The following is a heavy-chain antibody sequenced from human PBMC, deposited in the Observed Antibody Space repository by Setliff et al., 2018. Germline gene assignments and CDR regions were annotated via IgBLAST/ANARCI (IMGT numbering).Heavy chain of an antibody. J-gene: IGHJ4*02. CDR2: IIPIFGTA. V-gene: IGHV1-69*06. D-gene: IGHD5-12*01. Sequence: ASVKVSCKASGGTFSSYAISWVRQAPGQGLEWMGGIIPIFGTANYAQKFQGRVTITADKSTSTAYMELSSLRSEDTAVYSCARPAVATDVSRQLDYWGQGTLVTVS. CDR3: ARPAVATDVSRQLDY. CDR1: GGTFSSYA.